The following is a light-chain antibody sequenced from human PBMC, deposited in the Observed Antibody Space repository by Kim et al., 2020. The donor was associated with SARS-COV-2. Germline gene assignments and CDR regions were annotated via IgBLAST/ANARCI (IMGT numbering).Light chain of an antibody. CDR2: SND. CDR1: SSNIGSNS. V-gene: IGLV1-44*01. CDR3: AAWDDSLDGWV. J-gene: IGLJ3*02. Sequence: QSVLTQPTSASGTPGQRVTISCSGSSSNIGSNSVDWYQQLPGTAPKLLIYSNDQRPSGVPDRFSGSKSGTSASLAISGLQSEDEADYHCAAWDDSLDGWVFGGGTQLTVL.